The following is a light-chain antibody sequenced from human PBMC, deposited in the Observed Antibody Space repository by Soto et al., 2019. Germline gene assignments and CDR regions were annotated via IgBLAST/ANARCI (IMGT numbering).Light chain of an antibody. V-gene: IGKV1-5*03. CDR3: QHYNSYSEA. CDR1: QGISSW. J-gene: IGKJ1*01. Sequence: DLLLTPSPSSVFASVGDRVTITCRASQGISSWLAWYQQKPGKAPKLLIYKASTLESGVPSRLSGSGSGTEFTLTISSLQPDDFATYYCQHYNSYSEAFGQGTKVDIK. CDR2: KAS.